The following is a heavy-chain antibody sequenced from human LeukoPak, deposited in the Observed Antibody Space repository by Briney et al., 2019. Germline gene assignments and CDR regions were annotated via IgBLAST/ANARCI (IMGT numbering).Heavy chain of an antibody. CDR2: ISGSGSST. CDR1: GFTFSSYA. J-gene: IGHJ4*02. Sequence: QSGGSLRLSCAASGFTFSSYAMSWVRQAPGKGLEWVSAISGSGSSTYYADSVKGRFTISRDNSKNTLYLQMNSLRAEDTAVYYCARVMGRYCSSTSCYVDYWGQGTLVTVSS. CDR3: ARVMGRYCSSTSCYVDY. D-gene: IGHD2-2*01. V-gene: IGHV3-23*01.